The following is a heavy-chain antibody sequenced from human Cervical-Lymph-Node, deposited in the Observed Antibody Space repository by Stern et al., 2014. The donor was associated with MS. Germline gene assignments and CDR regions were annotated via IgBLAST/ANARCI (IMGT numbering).Heavy chain of an antibody. CDR1: GFTFSIYW. CDR2: IYPADSET. CDR3: ARQTTAWASDV. V-gene: IGHV5-51*01. D-gene: IGHD1-14*01. Sequence: EMQLVESGAELIRPGESLKISCKGSGFTFSIYWIAWVRQMPGQGLEWMGIIYPADSETRYSPSFQGQVTMSADKSTSTAYLQWSSLNASDTAMYFCARQTTAWASDVWGQGTLVTVSS. J-gene: IGHJ4*02.